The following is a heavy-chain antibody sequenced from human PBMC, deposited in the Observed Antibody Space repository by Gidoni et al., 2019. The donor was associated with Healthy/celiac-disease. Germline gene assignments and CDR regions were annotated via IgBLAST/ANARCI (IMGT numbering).Heavy chain of an antibody. V-gene: IGHV1-8*01. Sequence: QVQLVQSGAEVKKPGASVKVSCKASGYSFTSSDTNWVRQATGQGLEWTGWLNPNSGNTGFAQKFQGRVTITRNTSVLTAYMELSSLRSEDTAVYYCARGPAYYDFWSGYYYYYYYGMDVWGQGTTVTVSS. D-gene: IGHD3-3*01. CDR1: GYSFTSSD. CDR3: ARGPAYYDFWSGYYYYYYYGMDV. J-gene: IGHJ6*02. CDR2: LNPNSGNT.